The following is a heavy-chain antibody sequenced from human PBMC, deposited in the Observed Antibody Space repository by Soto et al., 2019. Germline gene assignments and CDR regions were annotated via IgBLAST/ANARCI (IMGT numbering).Heavy chain of an antibody. CDR2: INPSGGST. CDR3: ATGPSGWYGSSIAPSDY. D-gene: IGHD6-19*01. CDR1: AYTFTSYY. V-gene: IGHV1-46*01. J-gene: IGHJ4*02. Sequence: ASVKVSCKASAYTFTSYYMHWVRQAPGEGLEWMGIINPSGGSTSYAQKFQGRVTMTRDTSTSTVYMELSSLRSEDTAVYYCATGPSGWYGSSIAPSDYWGQGTLVTVSS.